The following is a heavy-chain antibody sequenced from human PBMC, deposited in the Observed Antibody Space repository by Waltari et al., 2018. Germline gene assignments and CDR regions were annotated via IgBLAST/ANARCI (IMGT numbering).Heavy chain of an antibody. J-gene: IGHJ4*02. CDR3: VRGYLSNSFDY. CDR1: GFTFASYS. CDR2: ISGDTKTI. V-gene: IGHV3-48*01. D-gene: IGHD4-4*01. Sequence: EVQLVESGGGLAQPGGSLRLSCAASGFTFASYSIAWVRLAPGKGLEWVSYISGDTKTIHYAGSVEGRFTISRDNAKNSLYLQMNSLRAEDTAIYYCVRGYLSNSFDYWGRGTLVTVSS.